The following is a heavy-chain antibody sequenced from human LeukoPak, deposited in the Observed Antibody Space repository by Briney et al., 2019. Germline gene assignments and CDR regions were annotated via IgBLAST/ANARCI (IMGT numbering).Heavy chain of an antibody. Sequence: SETLSLTCTVSGGSISSYYWSWIRQPPGKGLEWIGYIYYSGSTNYNPSLKSRVTISVDTSKNQFSLKLSSVTAADTAVYYCARGYYYDSSGYYHRYWYFDLWGRGTLVTVSS. J-gene: IGHJ2*01. V-gene: IGHV4-59*01. CDR2: IYYSGST. D-gene: IGHD3-22*01. CDR3: ARGYYYDSSGYYHRYWYFDL. CDR1: GGSISSYY.